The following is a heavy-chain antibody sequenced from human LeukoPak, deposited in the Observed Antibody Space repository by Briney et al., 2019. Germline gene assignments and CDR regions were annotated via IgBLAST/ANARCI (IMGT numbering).Heavy chain of an antibody. Sequence: GGSLRLSCAASGFSISSYWMHWVRQAPGKGLEWVSTISGSGAYTYYADSVKGRFTISRDNSKNTLYLQMNSLRAEDTAVYYCAKYFASGSYYKLPHWGQGTLVTVSS. CDR2: ISGSGAYT. V-gene: IGHV3-23*01. D-gene: IGHD3-10*01. CDR1: GFSISSYW. CDR3: AKYFASGSYYKLPH. J-gene: IGHJ1*01.